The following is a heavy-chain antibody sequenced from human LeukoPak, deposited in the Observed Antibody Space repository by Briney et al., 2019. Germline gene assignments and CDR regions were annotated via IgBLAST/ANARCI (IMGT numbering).Heavy chain of an antibody. CDR2: IIDTGGAT. V-gene: IGHV3-23*01. Sequence: GGSLRLSCAASGFSFSSFAMTWIRQAPGKGLEWVSGIIDTGGATYYADSVKGRFTISRDNSKNTLFLQMNSLRAEDTAVYYCATANGHPTTNYYMDVWGEGTTVTVSS. J-gene: IGHJ6*04. CDR1: GFSFSSFA. CDR3: ATANGHPTTNYYMDV. D-gene: IGHD3-10*01.